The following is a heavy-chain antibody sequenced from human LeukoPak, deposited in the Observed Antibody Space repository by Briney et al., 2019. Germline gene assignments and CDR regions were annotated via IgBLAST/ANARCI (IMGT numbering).Heavy chain of an antibody. CDR3: VKEKGPFNAFDI. Sequence: GGSLRLSCAASGFTFRTYGMHGVRQAPGKGLEWVVVIWSDGNNKFYADSVKGRFTISRDNSKNTLYLQMSSLRVEGTAVYYCVKEKGPFNAFDIWGQGTMVTVSS. CDR2: IWSDGNNK. J-gene: IGHJ3*02. V-gene: IGHV3-33*06. CDR1: GFTFRTYG.